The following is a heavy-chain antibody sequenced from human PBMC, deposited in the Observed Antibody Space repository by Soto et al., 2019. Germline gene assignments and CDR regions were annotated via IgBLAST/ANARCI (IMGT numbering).Heavy chain of an antibody. CDR2: IIPVLQTA. CDR1: GGLFSSYP. CDR3: ARGGSGYTWFNEF. J-gene: IGHJ4*02. Sequence: QEQLVQSGAEVKKPGSSVKVSCKASGGLFSSYPISWVRQVPGQGLEWMGGIIPVLQTAYYTQRFQGRLTTTAEESTNTAYMELSSLRSEDTAIYYCARGGSGYTWFNEFWGQGTLVTVSS. D-gene: IGHD3-22*01. V-gene: IGHV1-69*01.